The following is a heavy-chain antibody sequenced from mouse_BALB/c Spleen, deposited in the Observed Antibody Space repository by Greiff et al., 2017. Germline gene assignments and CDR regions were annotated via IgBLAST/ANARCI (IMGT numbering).Heavy chain of an antibody. V-gene: IGHV1-37*01. Sequence: EVQLVESGPELVKPGASVKISCKASGYSFTGYFMNWVKQSHGKSLEWIGRINPYNGDTFYNQKFKGKATLTVDKSSSTAHMELLSLTSEDSAVYYCGRSGQFITTATYYFDYWGQGTTLTVSS. CDR1: GYSFTGYF. J-gene: IGHJ2*01. CDR3: GRSGQFITTATYYFDY. CDR2: INPYNGDT. D-gene: IGHD1-2*01.